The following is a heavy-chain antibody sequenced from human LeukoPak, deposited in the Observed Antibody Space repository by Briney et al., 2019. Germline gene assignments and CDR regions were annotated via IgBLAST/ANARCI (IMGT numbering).Heavy chain of an antibody. Sequence: ESGPTLVRPTQTLTLTCTFSGFSLSTGGVGVGWIRQPPGKALEWLAPIYWDDDNYYSPSLKSRLTIAKATSKNQVVLTMNNMDPVDTATYYCAHSGCTGGSCYGEYFQHWGQGTLVTVSS. CDR1: GFSLSTGGVG. CDR2: IYWDDDN. D-gene: IGHD2-15*01. CDR3: AHSGCTGGSCYGEYFQH. J-gene: IGHJ1*01. V-gene: IGHV2-5*02.